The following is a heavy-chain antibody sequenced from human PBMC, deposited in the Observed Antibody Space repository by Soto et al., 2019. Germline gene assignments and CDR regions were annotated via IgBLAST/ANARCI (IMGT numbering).Heavy chain of an antibody. V-gene: IGHV1-69*13. CDR2: IIPIFGTA. Sequence: SVKVSFKASGGTFSSYAISWVRQAPGQGLEWMGGIIPIFGTANYAQKFQGRVTITADESTSTAYMELSSLRSEDTAVYYCARALNYDFWSGYPPYYYYYMDVWGKGTTVTVSS. J-gene: IGHJ6*03. CDR3: ARALNYDFWSGYPPYYYYYMDV. D-gene: IGHD3-3*01. CDR1: GGTFSSYA.